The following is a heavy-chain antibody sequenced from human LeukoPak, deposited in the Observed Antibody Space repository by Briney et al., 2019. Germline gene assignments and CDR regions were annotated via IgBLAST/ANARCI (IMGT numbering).Heavy chain of an antibody. J-gene: IGHJ4*02. Sequence: GGSLRLSCAGSGFIFKNYVMTWVRQAPGKGLDWVSSLSATGDITYYADSVKGRFTVSRDNSNGTVFLQMNSLRAEDTAVYYCAKARSGWYWGDYWGQGTLVTVSS. CDR1: GFIFKNYV. CDR3: AKARSGWYWGDY. CDR2: LSATGDIT. V-gene: IGHV3-23*01. D-gene: IGHD6-19*01.